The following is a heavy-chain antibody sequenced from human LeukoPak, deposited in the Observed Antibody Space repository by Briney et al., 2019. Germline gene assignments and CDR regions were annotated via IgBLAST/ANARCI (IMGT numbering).Heavy chain of an antibody. V-gene: IGHV4-59*08. Sequence: PETLSLTCTVSGGSISSYYWSWIRQPPGKGLEWIGYIYYSGSTNYNPSLKSRVTISVDTSKNQFSLKLSSVTAADTAVYYCARTQSGYFDLWGRGTLVTVSS. CDR3: ARTQSGYFDL. CDR1: GGSISSYY. CDR2: IYYSGST. J-gene: IGHJ2*01.